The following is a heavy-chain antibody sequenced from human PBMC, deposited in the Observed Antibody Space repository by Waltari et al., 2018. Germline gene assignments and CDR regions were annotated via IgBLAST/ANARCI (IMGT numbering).Heavy chain of an antibody. D-gene: IGHD3-3*01. V-gene: IGHV4-59*01. CDR1: GGSISSDY. J-gene: IGHJ4*02. Sequence: QVQLQESGPGLVKPSETLSLTCTVSGGSISSDYWSWIRQPPGKGLEWIGYIYYSGSPNYNPSLKSRVTISVDTSKNQFSLKLSSVTAADTAVYYCARGGTIFGVVIMPFDYWGQGTLVTVSS. CDR3: ARGGTIFGVVIMPFDY. CDR2: IYYSGSP.